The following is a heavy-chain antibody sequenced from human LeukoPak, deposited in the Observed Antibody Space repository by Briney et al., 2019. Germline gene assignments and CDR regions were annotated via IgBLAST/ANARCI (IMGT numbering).Heavy chain of an antibody. Sequence: PGGSLRLSCAASRFTFSDFYMSRIRLAPGKGLEWISYISNSGTTIYYADSVKGRFTISRDNAKNSLYLQMNSLRAEDTAVYYCARHARVAGFDYWGLGTLVTVSS. CDR3: ARHARVAGFDY. D-gene: IGHD6-19*01. V-gene: IGHV3-11*04. CDR1: RFTFSDFY. J-gene: IGHJ4*02. CDR2: ISNSGTTI.